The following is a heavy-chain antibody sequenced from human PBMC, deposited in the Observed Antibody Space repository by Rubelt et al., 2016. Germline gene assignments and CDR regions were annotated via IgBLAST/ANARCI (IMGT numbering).Heavy chain of an antibody. D-gene: IGHD3-3*01. CDR3: ARHRFTLFGVVLMPRNAFDI. Sequence: ETLSLTCTVSGYSISSGYYWGWIRQPPGKGLEWIGSIYHSGSTYYNPSLKGRVTISVDTSKNQFSLKLSSVTAADTAVYYCARHRFTLFGVVLMPRNAFDIWGQGTMVTVSS. CDR1: GYSISSGYY. J-gene: IGHJ3*02. V-gene: IGHV4-38-2*02. CDR2: IYHSGST.